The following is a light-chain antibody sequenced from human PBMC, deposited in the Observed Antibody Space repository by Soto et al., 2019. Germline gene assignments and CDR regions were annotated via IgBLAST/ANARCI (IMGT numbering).Light chain of an antibody. CDR3: QQYGSSLIT. J-gene: IGKJ5*01. V-gene: IGKV3-20*01. CDR2: GAS. Sequence: EIVLTQSPGTLSLSPGERATLSCRASQSVSSSYLAWYQQTPGQAPRLLIYGASSRATGIPDRFSGSGSGTDFTLTISRLETEDFAVYYCQQYGSSLITFGQGTRLEIK. CDR1: QSVSSSY.